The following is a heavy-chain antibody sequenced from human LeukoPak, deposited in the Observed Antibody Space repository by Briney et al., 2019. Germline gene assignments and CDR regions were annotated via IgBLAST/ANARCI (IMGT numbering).Heavy chain of an antibody. Sequence: PSETLSLTCTVSGGSISSGGYYWSWIRQHPGKGLEWIGYIYYSGSTYYNPSLKSRVTISVDTFKNQFSLKLSSVTAADTAVYYCARTYSGYDFDYWGQGTLVTVSS. J-gene: IGHJ4*02. CDR2: IYYSGST. V-gene: IGHV4-31*03. CDR3: ARTYSGYDFDY. CDR1: GGSISSGGYY. D-gene: IGHD5-12*01.